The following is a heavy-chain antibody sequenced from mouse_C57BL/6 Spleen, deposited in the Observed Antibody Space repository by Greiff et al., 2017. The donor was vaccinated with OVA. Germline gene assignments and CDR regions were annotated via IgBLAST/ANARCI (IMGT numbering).Heavy chain of an antibody. CDR1: GYTFTDYN. CDR2: INPNNGGT. V-gene: IGHV1-22*01. CDR3: ARPFITTVVATRYFDV. J-gene: IGHJ1*03. Sequence: VQLQQSGPELVKPGASVKMSCKASGYTFTDYNMHWVKQSHGKSLEWIGYINPNNGGTSYNQKFKGKATLTVNKSSSTAYMELRSLTSEDSAVYYCARPFITTVVATRYFDVWGTGTTVTVSS. D-gene: IGHD1-1*01.